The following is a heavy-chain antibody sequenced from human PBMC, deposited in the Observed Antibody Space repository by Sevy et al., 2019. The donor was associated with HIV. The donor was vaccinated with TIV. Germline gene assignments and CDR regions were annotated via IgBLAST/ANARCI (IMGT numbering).Heavy chain of an antibody. CDR2: IYRSGST. D-gene: IGHD2-2*01. CDR1: GGSISSSNW. V-gene: IGHV4-4*02. J-gene: IGHJ4*02. CDR3: ARGGGYAPFDY. Sequence: SETLSLTCAVSGGSISSSNWWSWVRQPPGKGLEWIGEIYRSGSTNYNPSLKSRVTISLDKSKNQFSLKLSSVTAADTAVYYCARGGGYAPFDYWGQGTLVTVSS.